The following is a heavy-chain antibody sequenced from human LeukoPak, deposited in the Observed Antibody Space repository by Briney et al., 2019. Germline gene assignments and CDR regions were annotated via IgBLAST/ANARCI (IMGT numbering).Heavy chain of an antibody. CDR1: GYTFSAYY. V-gene: IGHV1-2*02. CDR3: ARVEGNTATLEG. D-gene: IGHD5-18*01. CDR2: INPNSGGT. Sequence: ASVKVSCKASGYTFSAYYMHWVRQAPGQGLEWMGYINPNSGGTKYAQKSQGRVTLTRDTSISTAYMELSRLRSDDTAVYYCARVEGNTATLEGWGQGTLVTVSS. J-gene: IGHJ4*02.